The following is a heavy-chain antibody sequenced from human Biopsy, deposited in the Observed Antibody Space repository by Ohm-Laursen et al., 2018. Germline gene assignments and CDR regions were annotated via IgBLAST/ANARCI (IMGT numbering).Heavy chain of an antibody. CDR3: ATKLTGYFHH. CDR2: NIPILGTG. Sequence: ASVKVSCKAPEGTFSNYGVNWVRQAPGQGLEWLGGNIPILGTGNYAQKFQDRVTVAADTSTSTATMELRSLRSDNTAVYYCATKLTGYFHHWGQGTLVIVSS. D-gene: IGHD3-9*01. J-gene: IGHJ1*01. V-gene: IGHV1-69*06. CDR1: EGTFSNYG.